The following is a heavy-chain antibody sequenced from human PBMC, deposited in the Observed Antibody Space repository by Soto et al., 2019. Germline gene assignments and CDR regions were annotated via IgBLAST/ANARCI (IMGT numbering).Heavy chain of an antibody. Sequence: SETLSLTCTVSGGSISSYYWSWIRQPPRKRLERIGYIYYRGSTNYNPSIKRRVTISVDTSKNHFSLMLSSVTAAYTSVYYCATCSAYFDFWSGYPPSTYYYYYMDVWGKGTTVTVSS. J-gene: IGHJ6*03. CDR3: ATCSAYFDFWSGYPPSTYYYYYMDV. CDR2: IYYRGST. CDR1: GGSISSYY. V-gene: IGHV4-59*08. D-gene: IGHD3-3*01.